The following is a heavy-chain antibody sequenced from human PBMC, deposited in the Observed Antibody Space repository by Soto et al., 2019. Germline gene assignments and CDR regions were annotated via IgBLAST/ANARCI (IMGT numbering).Heavy chain of an antibody. D-gene: IGHD3-3*01. J-gene: IGHJ5*02. V-gene: IGHV3-48*02. CDR1: GFTFSSNS. CDR2: ISSSSSTI. CDR3: ARVIWSGHLTSDL. Sequence: EGQVVESGGGLVQPGGSLRLSCPASGFTFSSNSMNWVRQAPGKGLEWISYISSSSSTIYADSVKGRFTISRDNAKNSLYLQMNSLRDEDTAVYYCARVIWSGHLTSDLWGQGTLVTVSS.